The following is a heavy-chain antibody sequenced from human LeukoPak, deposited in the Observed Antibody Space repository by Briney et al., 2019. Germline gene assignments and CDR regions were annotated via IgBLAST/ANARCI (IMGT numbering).Heavy chain of an antibody. V-gene: IGHV1-3*02. Sequence: ASVKVYCKASGYTFTSYAMHWVRQAPGQRLEWMGWSYASNGNTKYSQEFQGRVTITRDTSASTAYMELSSLRSEDMAVYYCARGPLGELSLYDYWGQGTLVTGSS. CDR3: ARGPLGELSLYDY. CDR2: SYASNGNT. D-gene: IGHD3-16*02. J-gene: IGHJ4*02. CDR1: GYTFTSYA.